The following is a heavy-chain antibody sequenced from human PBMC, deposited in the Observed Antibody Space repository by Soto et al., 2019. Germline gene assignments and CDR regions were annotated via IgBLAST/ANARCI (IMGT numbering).Heavy chain of an antibody. CDR2: IYYSGTT. D-gene: IGHD1-26*01. V-gene: IGHV4-39*02. CDR3: AREGGSLNWFDP. Sequence: SETLSLTCTVSGDSITSNSYFWAWILQPPGKGLEWIGSIYYSGTTYYNPSLKSRVTISVDRSKNQFSLKLSSVTAADTAVYYCAREGGSLNWFDPWGQGTLVTVS. CDR1: GDSITSNSYF. J-gene: IGHJ5*02.